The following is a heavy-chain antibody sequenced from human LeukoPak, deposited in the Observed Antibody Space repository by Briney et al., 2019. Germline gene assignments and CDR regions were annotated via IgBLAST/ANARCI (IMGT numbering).Heavy chain of an antibody. CDR2: IYYSGST. CDR1: GGSISSYY. V-gene: IGHV4-59*06. D-gene: IGHD3-22*01. CDR3: ARGKMKTYYYDSSGYYYFDY. Sequence: SETLSLTCTVSGGSISSYYWSWIRQHPGKGLEWIGYIYYSGSTYYNPSLKSRVTISVDTSKNQFSLKLSSVTAADTAVYYCARGKMKTYYYDSSGYYYFDYWGQGTLVTVSS. J-gene: IGHJ4*02.